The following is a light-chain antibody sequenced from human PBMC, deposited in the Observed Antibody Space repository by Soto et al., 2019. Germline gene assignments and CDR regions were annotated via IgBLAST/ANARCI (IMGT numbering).Light chain of an antibody. V-gene: IGKV1-33*01. CDR2: AAS. CDR1: QDITNF. J-gene: IGKJ1*01. Sequence: DIQMTQSPSSLSASVGDRVTITCQASQDITNFLKWYQQKSGKAPKLLIYAASNLEKGVPSRFSGGGSGTDFTFTISSVQPEDIATYYCQQYDLFPWTFGQGTKVEIK. CDR3: QQYDLFPWT.